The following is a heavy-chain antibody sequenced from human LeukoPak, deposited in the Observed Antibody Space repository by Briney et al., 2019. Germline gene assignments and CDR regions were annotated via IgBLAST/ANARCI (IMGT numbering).Heavy chain of an antibody. CDR2: IKQDGSEK. CDR3: AREDSGTYSSHFDY. V-gene: IGHV3-7*01. J-gene: IGHJ4*02. Sequence: GASLRPSCAASGSTFSSYWMSWVRQPPGKGLGWVANIKQDGSEKYYVDSVKDRFTITRDNAKNSLYLQMNSLRAEDTAVYYCAREDSGTYSSHFDYWGQGTLVTVSS. D-gene: IGHD1-26*01. CDR1: GSTFSSYW.